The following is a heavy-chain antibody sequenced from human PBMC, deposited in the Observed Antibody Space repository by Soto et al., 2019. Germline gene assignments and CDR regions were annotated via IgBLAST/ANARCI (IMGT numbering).Heavy chain of an antibody. V-gene: IGHV4-61*01. D-gene: IGHD2-2*01. CDR1: GGSVNSGSYY. J-gene: IGHJ5*01. CDR3: VRLVGNSWLDS. Sequence: SETLSLTCTVSGGSVNSGSYYWSWIRQPPGKGLEWIGYIYDSGSTNYNPSLASRVTIAADTSKNQFSLKLNSVTPNDTAVYYCVRLVGNSWLDSWGPGTLVTVSS. CDR2: IYDSGST.